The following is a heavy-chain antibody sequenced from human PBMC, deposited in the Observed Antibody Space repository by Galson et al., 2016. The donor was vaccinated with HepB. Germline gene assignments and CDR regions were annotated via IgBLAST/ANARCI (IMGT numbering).Heavy chain of an antibody. CDR3: AKDRSSSYYYGMDV. CDR2: ISYDGSKK. Sequence: SLRLSCAASGFTFSNSGMHWVRQAPGRGLEWVAVISYDGSKKYYVDSVKGRFSISRDNSKNTLELQMNDLRVEETAVYYCAKDRSSSYYYGMDVWGKGTTVTVSS. CDR1: GFTFSNSG. V-gene: IGHV3-30*18. D-gene: IGHD2-2*01. J-gene: IGHJ6*04.